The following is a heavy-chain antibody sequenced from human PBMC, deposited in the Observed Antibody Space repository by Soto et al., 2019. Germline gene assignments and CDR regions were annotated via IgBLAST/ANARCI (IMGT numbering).Heavy chain of an antibody. CDR3: ARVAGATTLDY. J-gene: IGHJ4*02. CDR2: IYYSGST. D-gene: IGHD1-26*01. V-gene: IGHV4-31*03. Sequence: QVQLQESGPGLVKPSQTLSLTCTVSGGSISSGGYYWSWIRQHPGKGLEWIGYIYYSGSTYYNPSRKSRVTTSRDTSKNHFSLKLSSVTAADTAVYYCARVAGATTLDYWGQGTLVTVSS. CDR1: GGSISSGGYY.